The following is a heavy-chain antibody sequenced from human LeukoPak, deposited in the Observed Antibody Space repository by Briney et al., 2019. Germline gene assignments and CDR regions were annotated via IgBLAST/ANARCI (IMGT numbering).Heavy chain of an antibody. CDR3: ARAVVAAADY. J-gene: IGHJ4*02. CDR1: GFNFDNYA. D-gene: IGHD2-15*01. CDR2: INWNGDTT. V-gene: IGHV3-20*04. Sequence: PGGSLRLSCAASGFNFDNYAMSWVRQGPGKGLEWVSTINWNGDTTHYADSVKGRFTISRDNAKNSLYLQMNSLRAEDTAVYYCARAVVAAADYWGQGTLVTVSS.